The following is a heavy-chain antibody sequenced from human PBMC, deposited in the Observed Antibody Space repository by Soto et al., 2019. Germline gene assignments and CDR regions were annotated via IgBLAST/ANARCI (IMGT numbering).Heavy chain of an antibody. Sequence: GGSLRLSCAASGFTFSSYDMHWVRQATGKGLEWVSAIGTAGDTYYPGSVKGRFTISRENAKNSLYLQMNSLRAGDTAVYYCARSGMRAAVAGNYMDVWGKGTTVTVSS. D-gene: IGHD6-19*01. CDR3: ARSGMRAAVAGNYMDV. J-gene: IGHJ6*03. CDR1: GFTFSSYD. V-gene: IGHV3-13*01. CDR2: IGTAGDT.